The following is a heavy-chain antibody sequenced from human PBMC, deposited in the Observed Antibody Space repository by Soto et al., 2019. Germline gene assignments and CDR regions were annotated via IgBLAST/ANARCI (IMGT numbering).Heavy chain of an antibody. CDR1: GFTFRNFV. CDR3: SQDRGWGVVSPTHDY. CDR2: IRGTGGET. V-gene: IGHV3-23*01. Sequence: EVQLLESGGGIVQPGGSLRVSCVDSGFTFRNFVMCWVRQAQGKGLEWGSAIRGTGGETFYADSVKGRFTISRDNSKNTLYLQMNSLRDEDTALYFCSQDRGWGVVSPTHDYWGQGTLVTVSS. D-gene: IGHD2-21*01. J-gene: IGHJ4*02.